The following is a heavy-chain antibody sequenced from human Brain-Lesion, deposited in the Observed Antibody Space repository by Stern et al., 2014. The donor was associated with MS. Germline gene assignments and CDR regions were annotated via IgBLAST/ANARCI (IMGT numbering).Heavy chain of an antibody. Sequence: VQLVQSGGGLVKPGGSLSLSCAASGFNLSSYAMNWVRQAPGKGLEWVSSISSSSTYIYYADSVKGRFTISRDNAKNSLYLQMNSLRAEDTAVYYCASSIVVVPAAENKGFDPWGQGTLVTVSS. CDR1: GFNLSSYA. J-gene: IGHJ5*02. CDR2: ISSSSTYI. V-gene: IGHV3-21*01. D-gene: IGHD2-2*01. CDR3: ASSIVVVPAAENKGFDP.